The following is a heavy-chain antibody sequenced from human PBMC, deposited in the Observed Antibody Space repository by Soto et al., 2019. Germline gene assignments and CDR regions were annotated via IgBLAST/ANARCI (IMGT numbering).Heavy chain of an antibody. CDR3: ASGASRWYPYFFDS. Sequence: QAQVVQSGAEVRKPGSSVKLSCKASEGTFNSYAIACVRQAPGQGLEWMGGIIPYYNTLNYAQKFQDRVTITADDSTNPVYMELSSLRSDDTAVYFCASGASRWYPYFFDSWAQGTLVTVSS. CDR1: EGTFNSYA. V-gene: IGHV1-69*01. J-gene: IGHJ4*02. D-gene: IGHD6-13*01. CDR2: IIPYYNTL.